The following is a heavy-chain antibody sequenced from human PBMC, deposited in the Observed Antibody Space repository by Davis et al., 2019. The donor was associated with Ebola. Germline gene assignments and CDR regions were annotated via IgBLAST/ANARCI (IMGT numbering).Heavy chain of an antibody. CDR2: FDPEDGET. D-gene: IGHD1-26*01. Sequence: ASVKVSCKVSGYTLTELSMHWVRQAPGKGLEWMGGFDPEDGETIYAQKFQGRVTMTEDTSTDTAYMELSSLRSEDTAVYYCATVLFIEVGATIMDVWGQGTTVTVSS. CDR3: ATVLFIEVGATIMDV. CDR1: GYTLTELS. V-gene: IGHV1-24*01. J-gene: IGHJ6*02.